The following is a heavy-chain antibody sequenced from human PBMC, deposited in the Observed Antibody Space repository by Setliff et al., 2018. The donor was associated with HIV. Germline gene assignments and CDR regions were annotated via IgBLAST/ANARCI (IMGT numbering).Heavy chain of an antibody. D-gene: IGHD3-10*01. Sequence: KASETLSLTCTVSGGSITSSTYYWGWIRQPPGKGLEWIGTVHYTGNTYHNPSLKSRVTISVEVSKNQISLKLTAVTAADTGIYYCSRSGVPPYYYYGMDVWGQGTTVTVSS. J-gene: IGHJ6*02. CDR2: VHYTGNT. V-gene: IGHV4-39*01. CDR3: SRSGVPPYYYYGMDV. CDR1: GGSITSSTYY.